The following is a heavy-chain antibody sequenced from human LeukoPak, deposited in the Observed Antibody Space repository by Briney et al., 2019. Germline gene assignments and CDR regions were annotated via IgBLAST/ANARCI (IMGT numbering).Heavy chain of an antibody. CDR3: ARHSGYYYVSDAFDI. Sequence: SVKVSCKASGGTFSSYAISWVRQAPGQGLEWMGRIIPIFGTANYAQKFQGRVTITTDESTSTAYMELSSLRSEDTAVYYCARHSGYYYVSDAFDIWGRGTMVTVSS. D-gene: IGHD3-22*01. V-gene: IGHV1-69*05. J-gene: IGHJ3*02. CDR2: IIPIFGTA. CDR1: GGTFSSYA.